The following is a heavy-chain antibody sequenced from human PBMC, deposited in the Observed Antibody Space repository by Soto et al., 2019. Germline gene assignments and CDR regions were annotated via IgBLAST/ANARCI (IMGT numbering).Heavy chain of an antibody. CDR1: GYTFTGYY. V-gene: IGHV1-2*04. CDR3: ARSKDTAMVTFAGLDY. J-gene: IGHJ4*02. CDR2: INPNSGGT. Sequence: GASVKVSCKASGYTFTGYYMHWVRQAPGQGLEWMGWINPNSGGTNYAQKFQGWVTMTRDTSISTAYMELSRLRSDDTAVYYCARSKDTAMVTFAGLDYWGQGTLVTVS. D-gene: IGHD5-18*01.